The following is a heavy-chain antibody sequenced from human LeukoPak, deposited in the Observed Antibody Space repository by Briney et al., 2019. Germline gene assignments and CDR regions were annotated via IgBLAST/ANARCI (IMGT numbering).Heavy chain of an antibody. V-gene: IGHV4-61*02. Sequence: SGTLSLTCTVSGGSISSGGYYWSWIRQPAGKGLEWIGRIYTSGSTNYNPSLKSRVTISVDTSKNQFSLKLSSVTAADTAVYYCAREANRFHYWGQGTLVTVSS. CDR2: IYTSGST. CDR1: GGSISSGGYY. CDR3: AREANRFHY. J-gene: IGHJ4*02. D-gene: IGHD1-14*01.